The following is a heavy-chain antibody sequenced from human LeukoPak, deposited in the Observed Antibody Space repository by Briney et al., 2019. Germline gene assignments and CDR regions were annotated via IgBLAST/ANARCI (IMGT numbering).Heavy chain of an antibody. V-gene: IGHV4-4*07. CDR3: ARVSXXXXXXWYFD. Sequence: SETLSLTCGVSGGAITNYYWSWIRQPAGKGLEWIGRIYTSGSTNYNPSLKSRVTMSVDASGKQLSLKLSFVTAADTAVYYCARVSXXXXXXWYFD. CDR1: GGAITNYY. J-gene: IGHJ2*01. CDR2: IYTSGST.